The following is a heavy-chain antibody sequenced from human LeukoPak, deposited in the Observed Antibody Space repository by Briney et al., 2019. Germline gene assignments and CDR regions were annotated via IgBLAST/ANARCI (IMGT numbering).Heavy chain of an antibody. CDR1: GFTFDDYA. D-gene: IGHD1-26*01. J-gene: IGHJ3*02. V-gene: IGHV3-9*03. Sequence: GRSLRLSCAASGFTFDDYAMHWGRQAPGKGLEGVSGISWNSGSIVYADSVKGRFTISRDNAKNSLYLQMNSLRAEDMALYYCAKGGGSYYVDAFDIWGQGTMVTVSS. CDR3: AKGGGSYYVDAFDI. CDR2: ISWNSGSI.